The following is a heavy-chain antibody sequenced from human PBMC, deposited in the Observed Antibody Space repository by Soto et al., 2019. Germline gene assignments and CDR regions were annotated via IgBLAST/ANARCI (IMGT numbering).Heavy chain of an antibody. CDR3: AKESSITMIVVVNYFDY. CDR1: GFTFSSYA. Sequence: EVQLLESGGGLVQPGGSLRLSCAASGFTFSSYAMSWVRQAPGKGLEWVSAISGSGGSTYYADSVKGRFTISRDNSKNTLYLQMNSLRAEDTAVYYCAKESSITMIVVVNYFDYWGQGTLVTVSS. CDR2: ISGSGGST. J-gene: IGHJ4*02. D-gene: IGHD3-22*01. V-gene: IGHV3-23*01.